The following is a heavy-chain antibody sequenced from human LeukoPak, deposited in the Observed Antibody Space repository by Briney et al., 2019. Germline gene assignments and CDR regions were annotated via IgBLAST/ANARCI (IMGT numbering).Heavy chain of an antibody. V-gene: IGHV3-7*01. J-gene: IGHJ4*02. Sequence: GGSLRLSCAASGFTFSSYWVSWVRQAPGKGLEWVANIKQDGSEKYYVDSVKGRFTISRDNAKNSLYLQMNSLRAEDTAVYYCAKDHDYYGLESYWGQGTLVTVSS. D-gene: IGHD3-10*01. CDR3: AKDHDYYGLESY. CDR1: GFTFSSYW. CDR2: IKQDGSEK.